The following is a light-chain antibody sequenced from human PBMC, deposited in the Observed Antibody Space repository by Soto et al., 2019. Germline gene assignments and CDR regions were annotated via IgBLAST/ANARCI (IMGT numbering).Light chain of an antibody. J-gene: IGKJ4*01. CDR3: QHYNNWLRGT. CDR1: QSVSSN. V-gene: IGKV3-15*01. Sequence: EIVMTQSQATLSVSPGERATLSCRASQSVSSNLAWYQQKPGQPPRLLIYGASTRATGIPARFSGSGSGTEFILSISGLQAEYFAVYDCQHYNNWLRGTFGGGPKVEIK. CDR2: GAS.